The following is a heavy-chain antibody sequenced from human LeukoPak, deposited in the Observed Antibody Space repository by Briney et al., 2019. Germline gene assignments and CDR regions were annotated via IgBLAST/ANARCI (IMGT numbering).Heavy chain of an antibody. J-gene: IGHJ4*02. Sequence: SETLSLTSAVSVYSISIGYSWGWFRHPPGKGLEWIGSIYHSGSTYYNPSLKSRVTISVDTSKNQFSLKLSSVTAADTAVYYCARRTLSAIDYWGQGTLVTVSS. D-gene: IGHD2/OR15-2a*01. CDR2: IYHSGST. CDR3: ARRTLSAIDY. CDR1: VYSISIGYS. V-gene: IGHV4-38-2*01.